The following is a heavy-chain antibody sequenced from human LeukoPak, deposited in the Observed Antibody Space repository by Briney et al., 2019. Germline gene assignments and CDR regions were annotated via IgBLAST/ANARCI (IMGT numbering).Heavy chain of an antibody. Sequence: PGRSLRLSCAASGFTFSSYAMHWVRQAPGKGLEGVAVISYDGSNKYYADPVKGRFTISRDNSKNTLYLQMNSLRAEDTAVYYCARGGLLWFGELWGDYWGQGTLVTVSS. V-gene: IGHV3-30*04. CDR3: ARGGLLWFGELWGDY. D-gene: IGHD3-10*01. CDR2: ISYDGSNK. J-gene: IGHJ4*02. CDR1: GFTFSSYA.